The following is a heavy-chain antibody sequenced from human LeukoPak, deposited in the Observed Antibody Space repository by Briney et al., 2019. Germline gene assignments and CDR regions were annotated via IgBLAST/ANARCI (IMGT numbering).Heavy chain of an antibody. CDR3: ARAPRYFYYYMDV. V-gene: IGHV4-39*01. CDR1: GGSISSSSYY. CDR2: IYYSGST. Sequence: PSETLSLTCTVSGGSISSSSYYWGWIRQPPGKGLEWIGSIYYSGSTYYNPSLKSRVTISVDTSKNQFSLKLKSVTAADTALYYCARAPRYFYYYMDVWGKGTTVTISS. J-gene: IGHJ6*03.